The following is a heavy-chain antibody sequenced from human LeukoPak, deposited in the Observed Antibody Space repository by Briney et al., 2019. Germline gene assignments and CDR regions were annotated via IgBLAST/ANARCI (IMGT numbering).Heavy chain of an antibody. V-gene: IGHV3-23*01. CDR1: GFTFSSYA. CDR2: ISGSGSST. Sequence: PGGSLRLSCAASGFTFSSYAMSWVRQAPGKVREWGSAISGSGSSTYYADSVKGRFTISRDNSKNTLFLQMNSLRAEDTAVYYCAKDRAQQLVLDFWGQGTLVTVSS. J-gene: IGHJ4*02. D-gene: IGHD6-13*01. CDR3: AKDRAQQLVLDF.